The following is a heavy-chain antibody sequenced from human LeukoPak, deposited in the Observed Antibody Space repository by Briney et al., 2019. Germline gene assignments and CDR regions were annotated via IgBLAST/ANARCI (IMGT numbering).Heavy chain of an antibody. D-gene: IGHD2-2*01. V-gene: IGHV1-69*01. J-gene: IGHJ4*02. CDR3: ARDLDCSSTSCSSDY. CDR2: IIPIFGTA. CDR1: GGTFSSYA. Sequence: SVTVSCTASGGTFSSYAISWVRQAPGQGLEWMGGIIPIFGTANYAQKFQGRVTITADESTSTAYMELSSLRSEDTAVYYCARDLDCSSTSCSSDYWGQGTLVTVSS.